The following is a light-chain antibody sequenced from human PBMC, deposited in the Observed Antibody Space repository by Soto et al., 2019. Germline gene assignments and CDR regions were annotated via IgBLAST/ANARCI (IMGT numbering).Light chain of an antibody. V-gene: IGKV1-5*03. Sequence: DIAMTQSPCSLSASKGERATITCRASQGISDYLAWYQQKPGKAPKLLIYKASTLTSGVPSRFSGSGSGTEFTLTISSLQPEDFATYYCQHYNSYSEAFGQGTNVDIK. CDR3: QHYNSYSEA. CDR1: QGISDY. CDR2: KAS. J-gene: IGKJ1*01.